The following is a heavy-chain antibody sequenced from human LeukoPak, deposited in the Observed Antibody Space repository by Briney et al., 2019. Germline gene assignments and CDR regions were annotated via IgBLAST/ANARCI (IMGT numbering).Heavy chain of an antibody. CDR1: GFTFSNAW. Sequence: PGGSLRLSCAASGFTFSNAWMSWVRQPPGKGLEWIGEINHSGSTNYNPSLKSRVTISVDTSKNQFSLKLSSVTSADTAVYYCARGEDIVVVPAASAFDYWGQGTLVTVSS. J-gene: IGHJ4*02. V-gene: IGHV4-34*01. D-gene: IGHD2-2*01. CDR3: ARGEDIVVVPAASAFDY. CDR2: INHSGST.